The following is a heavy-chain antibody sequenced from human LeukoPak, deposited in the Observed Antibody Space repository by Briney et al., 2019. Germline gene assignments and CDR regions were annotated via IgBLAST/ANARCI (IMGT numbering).Heavy chain of an antibody. CDR3: ARVVGYGDYPFDN. CDR1: GYTFSGHY. J-gene: IGHJ4*02. CDR2: IYPNSGGT. Sequence: ASVKVSCKASGYTFSGHYMHWVRQAPGQGLEWMGWIYPNSGGTNYAQKFQGGVTMTRDTSISTAYMELRRLRYDDTAVYYCARVVGYGDYPFDNWGQGTLVTVSS. D-gene: IGHD4-17*01. V-gene: IGHV1-2*02.